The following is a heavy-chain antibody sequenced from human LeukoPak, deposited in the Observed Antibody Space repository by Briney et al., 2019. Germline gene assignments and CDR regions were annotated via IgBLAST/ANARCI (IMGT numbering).Heavy chain of an antibody. CDR3: ARGEGPNRRKGVRRDINYYFDY. D-gene: IGHD1-14*01. CDR2: IIPIFGTA. CDR1: GGTFSSYA. J-gene: IGHJ4*02. V-gene: IGHV1-69*01. Sequence: EASVKVPCKASGGTFSSYAISWVRQAPGQVLEWMGGIIPIFGTANYAQKFQGRVTITADESTSTAYMELSSLRSEDTAVYYCARGEGPNRRKGVRRDINYYFDYWGQGTLVTVSS.